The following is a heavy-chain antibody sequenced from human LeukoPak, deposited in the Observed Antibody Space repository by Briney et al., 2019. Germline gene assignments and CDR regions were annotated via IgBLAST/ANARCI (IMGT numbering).Heavy chain of an antibody. Sequence: GASVKVSCKASGYTFTGYYMHWVRQAPGQGLEWMGWINPNSGGTNYAQKFQGRVTVTRDTSFSTAYMALSRLRSDDTAVYYCARSKGISTSLEGFDIWGQGTMVTVSS. CDR1: GYTFTGYY. J-gene: IGHJ3*02. CDR2: INPNSGGT. CDR3: ARSKGISTSLEGFDI. V-gene: IGHV1-2*02. D-gene: IGHD2-2*01.